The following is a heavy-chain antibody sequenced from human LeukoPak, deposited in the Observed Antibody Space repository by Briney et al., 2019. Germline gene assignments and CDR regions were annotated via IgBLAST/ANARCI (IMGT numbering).Heavy chain of an antibody. CDR1: GFTFSSYA. CDR2: MTTSDT. D-gene: IGHD2-2*01. V-gene: IGHV3-23*01. J-gene: IGHJ4*02. Sequence: GGSLRLSCVASGFTFSSYAMTWVRQAPGKGLEWVSAMTTSDTYYADSVKGRFTISRDNSKNTLYLQMNSLRAEDTAVYYCAKDWGIIVVVSLDYWGQGTLVTVSS. CDR3: AKDWGIIVVVSLDY.